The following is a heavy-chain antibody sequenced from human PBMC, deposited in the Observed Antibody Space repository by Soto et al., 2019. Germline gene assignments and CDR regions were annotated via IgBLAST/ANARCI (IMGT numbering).Heavy chain of an antibody. CDR2: ISSGGSVI. V-gene: IGHV3-11*01. J-gene: IGHJ4*02. D-gene: IGHD4-4*01. CDR1: GFTFSDYY. Sequence: QVQLVESGGGLVKPGGSLRLSCVASGFTFSDYYMSWFRQAPGKGLEWVSYISSGGSVIYSADSMKGRFTISRDNAKNSLYLQENSLRAEDTAVYHCAIEPRDDYMISGGFDYWGQGTLVTVSS. CDR3: AIEPRDDYMISGGFDY.